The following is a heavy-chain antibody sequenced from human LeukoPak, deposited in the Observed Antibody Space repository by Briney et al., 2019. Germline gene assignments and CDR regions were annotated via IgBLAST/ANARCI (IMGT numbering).Heavy chain of an antibody. CDR1: GGSFSGYY. CDR3: ARSPPRSGQGS. V-gene: IGHV4-34*01. CDR2: INHSGST. J-gene: IGHJ5*02. Sequence: PSETLSLTCAVYGGSFSGYYWSWIRQPPGKGLEWIGEINHSGSTNYNPSLKSRVTISVDTSKNQFSLKLSSVTAADTAVYYCARSPPRSGQGSWGQGTLVTVSS. D-gene: IGHD6-19*01.